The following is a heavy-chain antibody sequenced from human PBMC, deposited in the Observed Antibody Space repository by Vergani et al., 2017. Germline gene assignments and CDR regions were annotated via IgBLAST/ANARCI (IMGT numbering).Heavy chain of an antibody. J-gene: IGHJ3*02. V-gene: IGHV1-69*04. CDR1: GGTFSSYA. CDR2: IIPILGIA. CDR3: ARLAVATPRDAFDI. Sequence: QVQLVQSGAEVKKPGSSVKVSCKASGGTFSSYAISWVRQAPGQGLEWMGRIIPILGIANYAQKFQGRVTITADKSTSTAYMELSSLRSEDTAVYYCARLAVATPRDAFDIWGQGTMVTVSS. D-gene: IGHD6-19*01.